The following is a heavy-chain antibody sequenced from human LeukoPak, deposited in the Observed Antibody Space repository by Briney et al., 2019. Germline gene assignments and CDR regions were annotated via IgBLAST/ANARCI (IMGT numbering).Heavy chain of an antibody. D-gene: IGHD5-12*01. V-gene: IGHV1-8*03. CDR2: MNPNSGNT. Sequence: ASVKVSCKATGYTFTSYDVNWVRQATGQGLEWMGWMNPNSGNTGYAQKFQGRVTISRNTSITTAYMELSGLTSEDTAVYYCASYSGYAQWGQGTLVTVSS. CDR1: GYTFTSYD. CDR3: ASYSGYAQ. J-gene: IGHJ4*02.